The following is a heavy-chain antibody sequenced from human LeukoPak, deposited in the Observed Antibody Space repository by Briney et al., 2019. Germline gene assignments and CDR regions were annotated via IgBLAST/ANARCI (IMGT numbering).Heavy chain of an antibody. CDR1: GGSISSGGYY. J-gene: IGHJ4*02. CDR3: ATAPKGLPIDY. CDR2: IYHSGST. V-gene: IGHV4-30-2*01. Sequence: SETLSLTCTVSGGSISSGGYYWRWIRQPPGKGLEWIGYIYHSGSTYYNPSLKSRVTISVDRSKNQFSLKLSSVTAADTAVYYCATAPKGLPIDYWGQGTLVTVSS.